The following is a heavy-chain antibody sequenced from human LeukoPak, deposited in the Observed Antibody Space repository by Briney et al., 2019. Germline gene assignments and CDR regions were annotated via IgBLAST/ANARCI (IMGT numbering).Heavy chain of an antibody. V-gene: IGHV3-48*01. Sequence: GGSLRLSCVVSGFTFSSYEMNWVRQAPGKGLEWVSYISSTSSTIYYADSVKGRFTISRDNAKNSLYLQMDSLRAEDTAVCYCARRLDYWGQGTLVTVSS. CDR2: ISSTSSTI. J-gene: IGHJ4*02. CDR3: ARRLDY. CDR1: GFTFSSYE.